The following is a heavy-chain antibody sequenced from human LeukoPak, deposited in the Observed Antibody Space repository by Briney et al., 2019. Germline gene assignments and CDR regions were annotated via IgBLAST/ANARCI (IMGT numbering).Heavy chain of an antibody. Sequence: GKSLRLSCAASGFTFNVYGMHWVRQAPGKGLEWLAFISFDGTNTYYADSVKGRFTISRDNSKYTVNLQMSSLSADDMAVYYCATDPEGIAADWGQGTLVTVSS. D-gene: IGHD6-13*01. J-gene: IGHJ4*02. CDR2: ISFDGTNT. V-gene: IGHV3-30*03. CDR3: ATDPEGIAAD. CDR1: GFTFNVYG.